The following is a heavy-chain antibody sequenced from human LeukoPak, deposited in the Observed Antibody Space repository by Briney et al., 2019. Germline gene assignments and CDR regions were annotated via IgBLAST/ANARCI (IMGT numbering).Heavy chain of an antibody. J-gene: IGHJ4*02. CDR2: IIPIFGTA. Sequence: SVKVSCKASGGTFSSYAISWVRQAPGQGLEWMGGIIPIFGTANYAQKFQGRVTITTDESTSTAYMELSSQRSEDTAVYYCAGEGVEMATKYYFDYWGQGTRVTVSS. CDR1: GGTFSSYA. CDR3: AGEGVEMATKYYFDY. D-gene: IGHD5-24*01. V-gene: IGHV1-69*05.